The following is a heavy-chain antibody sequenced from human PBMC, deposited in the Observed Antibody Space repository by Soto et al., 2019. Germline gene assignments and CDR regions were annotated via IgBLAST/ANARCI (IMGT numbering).Heavy chain of an antibody. CDR2: IYPADSDT. CDR3: ARQFHDNSGGGYYYYGLDV. Sequence: VESLKISCNGSGYSFSNDWIAWVRQMPWKGLEWMGIIYPADSDTRYSPSFQGQVTISADKYISTAYLQWSSLKASDTAMYYCARQFHDNSGGGYYYYGLDVWGLGTTVTVSS. CDR1: GYSFSNDW. V-gene: IGHV5-51*01. J-gene: IGHJ6*02. D-gene: IGHD2-15*01.